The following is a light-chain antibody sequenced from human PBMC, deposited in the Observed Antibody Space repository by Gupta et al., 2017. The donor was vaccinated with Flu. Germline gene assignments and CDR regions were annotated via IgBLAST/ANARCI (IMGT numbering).Light chain of an antibody. J-gene: IGLJ3*02. CDR1: ALTKKY. V-gene: IGLV3-10*01. Sequence: SCELTQPPSVSVSPGQTARITCPGDALTKKYAYWYQQKAGQAPVLVIYEDSKRPSGIPERFSGSSSGTMATLTISGAQVEDEADYYCYSTDSSGNHRVFGGGTKLTVL. CDR3: YSTDSSGNHRV. CDR2: EDS.